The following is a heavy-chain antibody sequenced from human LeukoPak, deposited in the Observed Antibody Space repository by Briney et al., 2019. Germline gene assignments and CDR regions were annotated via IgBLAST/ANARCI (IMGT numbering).Heavy chain of an antibody. D-gene: IGHD3-16*02. CDR3: ARRVTFGGVIVNFDY. J-gene: IGHJ4*02. V-gene: IGHV1-2*02. Sequence: GASVKVSCKASGYTFTGYYMHWVRQAPGQGLEWMGWINPNSGGTNYAQKFQGRVTMTRDTSISTAYMELSRLRSDDTAVYYCARRVTFGGVIVNFDYWGQGTLVTVSS. CDR1: GYTFTGYY. CDR2: INPNSGGT.